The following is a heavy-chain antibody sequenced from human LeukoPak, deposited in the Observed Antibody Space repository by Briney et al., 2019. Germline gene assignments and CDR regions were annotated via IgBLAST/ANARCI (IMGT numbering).Heavy chain of an antibody. Sequence: SETLSLTCTVSGGSISSSSYYWGWIRQPPGKGREWIGRIYYSGSTYHNPSLKSRVTISVDTSKNQFSLKLSSVTAADTAVYYCARADLYGGNSYDAFDIWGQGTMVTVSS. J-gene: IGHJ3*02. V-gene: IGHV4-39*07. CDR2: IYYSGST. CDR3: ARADLYGGNSYDAFDI. D-gene: IGHD4-23*01. CDR1: GGSISSSSYY.